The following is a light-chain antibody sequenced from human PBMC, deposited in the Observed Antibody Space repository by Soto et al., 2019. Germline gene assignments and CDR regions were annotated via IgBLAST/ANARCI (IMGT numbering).Light chain of an antibody. CDR1: NIATKN. V-gene: IGLV3-9*01. Sequence: SYELTQPLSVSVALGQTARITCGGNNIATKNVHWYQQEPGQAPVLVIYRNGNLPSGIPERFSGSNSGNTATLTISRAQAGDEADYYCQVWDSSTPVVFGGGTQVTVL. J-gene: IGLJ2*01. CDR3: QVWDSSTPVV. CDR2: RNG.